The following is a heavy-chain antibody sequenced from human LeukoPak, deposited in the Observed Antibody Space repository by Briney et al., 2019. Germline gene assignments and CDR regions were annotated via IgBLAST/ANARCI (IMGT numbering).Heavy chain of an antibody. J-gene: IGHJ4*02. Sequence: PGGSLRLSRAASGFTFTTYAMNWVRQAPGKGLEWVSGLSGDGGYKYYADSAKGRFTISRDNSKNTLHLQMSSLRAEDTAIYYCTRDPSGSGPDFDFWGQGTLVIVSS. CDR3: TRDPSGSGPDFDF. D-gene: IGHD3-10*01. CDR1: GFTFTTYA. CDR2: LSGDGGYK. V-gene: IGHV3-23*01.